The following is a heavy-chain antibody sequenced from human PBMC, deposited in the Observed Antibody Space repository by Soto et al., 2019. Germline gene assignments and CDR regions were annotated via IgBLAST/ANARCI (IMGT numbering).Heavy chain of an antibody. V-gene: IGHV4-4*07. J-gene: IGHJ6*02. D-gene: IGHD1-26*01. CDR1: GDSIGRFY. CDR3: ARDRSGTGLDI. Sequence: QLQLHESGPGLVKPSETLSLTCNVSGDSIGRFYWSWIRQSAGKGLEWIGRVYSTGGVTYNPAPKGRVTISLDRSNSHGPLEMNSVTAADTAVYFCARDRSGTGLDIWGRGTRVSVSS. CDR2: VYSTGGV.